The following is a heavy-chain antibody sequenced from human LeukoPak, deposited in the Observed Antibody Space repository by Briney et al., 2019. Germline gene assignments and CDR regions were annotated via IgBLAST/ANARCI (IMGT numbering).Heavy chain of an antibody. V-gene: IGHV4-34*01. Sequence: SETLSLTCAVYGGSFNGYYWSWIREPPGKGLEWIGEINHSGSTNYNPSLKSRVTISVDTSKNQFSLKLSSVTAADTAVYYCASLPRRLTPTREVDYWGQGTLVTVSS. D-gene: IGHD4-23*01. CDR3: ASLPRRLTPTREVDY. CDR2: INHSGST. J-gene: IGHJ4*02. CDR1: GGSFNGYY.